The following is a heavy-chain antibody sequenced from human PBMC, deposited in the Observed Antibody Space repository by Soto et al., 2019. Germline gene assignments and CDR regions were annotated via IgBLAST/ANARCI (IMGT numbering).Heavy chain of an antibody. J-gene: IGHJ4*02. D-gene: IGHD3-22*01. V-gene: IGHV1-2*04. CDR3: ARGFDSSGYPNQTDTPPGFLDY. Sequence: ASVKVSCKASGYTFTGYYMHWVRQAPGQGLEWMGWINPNSGGTNYAQKFQGWVTMTRDTSISTAYMELSRLRSDDTAVYYCARGFDSSGYPNQTDTPPGFLDYWGQGTLVTVSS. CDR1: GYTFTGYY. CDR2: INPNSGGT.